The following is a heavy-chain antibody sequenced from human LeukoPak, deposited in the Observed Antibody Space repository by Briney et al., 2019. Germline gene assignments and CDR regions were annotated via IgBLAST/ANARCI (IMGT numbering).Heavy chain of an antibody. J-gene: IGHJ4*02. D-gene: IGHD4-23*01. CDR2: ISGSGGST. Sequence: PGGSLRLSCAASGFTFSSYAMSWVRQAPGKGLEWVSAISGSGGSTYYADSVKGRFTISRDNSKNTLYLQMNSLRAEDTAVYYCARDRGYGGNPRYFDYWRQGTLVTVSS. V-gene: IGHV3-23*01. CDR1: GFTFSSYA. CDR3: ARDRGYGGNPRYFDY.